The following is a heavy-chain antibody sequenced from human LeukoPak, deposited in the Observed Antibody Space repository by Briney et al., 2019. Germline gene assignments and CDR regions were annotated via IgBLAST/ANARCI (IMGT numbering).Heavy chain of an antibody. D-gene: IGHD6-19*01. CDR2: LSSGGGGT. CDR3: AKGYSSGWYAFDS. J-gene: IGHJ4*02. CDR1: GFTFSRYP. V-gene: IGHV3-23*01. Sequence: GGSLRLSCAVSGFTFSRYPMMWVRQAPGKGLEWVSTLSSGGGGTYYADSVRGRFTISRDDSKNTLYLQMISLTAEDTALYYCAKGYSSGWYAFDSWGQGTLVTVSS.